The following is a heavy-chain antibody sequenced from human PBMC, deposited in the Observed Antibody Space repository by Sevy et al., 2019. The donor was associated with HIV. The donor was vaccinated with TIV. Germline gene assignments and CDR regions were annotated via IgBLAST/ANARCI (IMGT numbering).Heavy chain of an antibody. Sequence: SETLSLTCAVSGGSIRSGDYSWTWIQQPPGKGLEWIGYIYPSGNTQYNLSLKTRVTISIDRSKNQFSLKLTSVTAADTAVYYGAREDTSGYYFDLWGRGTLVTVSS. CDR3: AREDTSGYYFDL. D-gene: IGHD3-22*01. CDR1: GGSIRSGDYS. J-gene: IGHJ2*01. CDR2: IYPSGNT. V-gene: IGHV4-30-2*01.